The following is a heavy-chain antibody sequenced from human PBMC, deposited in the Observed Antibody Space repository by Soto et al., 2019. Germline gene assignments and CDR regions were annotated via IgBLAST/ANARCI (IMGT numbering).Heavy chain of an antibody. V-gene: IGHV3-21*01. D-gene: IGHD3-22*01. CDR2: ISSSSSYI. J-gene: IGHJ6*02. CDR1: GCTFSTYS. CDR3: ARYDSSGYYWPYYYYGMDV. Sequence: PGGSLRLSCAASGCTFSTYSMNWVRQAPGKGLEWVSSISSSSSYIYYADSVKGRFTISRDNAKNSLYLQMNSLRAEDTAVYYCARYDSSGYYWPYYYYGMDVWGQGTTVTVSS.